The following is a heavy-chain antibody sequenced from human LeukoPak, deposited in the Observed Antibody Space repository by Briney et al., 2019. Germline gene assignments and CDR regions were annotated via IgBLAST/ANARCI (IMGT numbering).Heavy chain of an antibody. J-gene: IGHJ4*02. Sequence: AGESLKISCKTSGYSFTSYWIGWVRQMPGKGLEWMGVIYPSDSDTRYSPSYQGQVTISADKSISTTYLQWSSLKASDTAMYYCARQVWYRGKLVDYWGQGTLVTVAS. D-gene: IGHD1-26*01. V-gene: IGHV5-51*01. CDR1: GYSFTSYW. CDR2: IYPSDSDT. CDR3: ARQVWYRGKLVDY.